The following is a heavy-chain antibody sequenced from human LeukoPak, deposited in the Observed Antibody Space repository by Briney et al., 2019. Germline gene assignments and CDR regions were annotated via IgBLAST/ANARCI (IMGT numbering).Heavy chain of an antibody. Sequence: GSLRLSCAASGFTFSGYAMTWIRQPPGKGLEWIGYIYYSGSTNYNPSLKSRVTISVDTSKNQFSLKLSSVTAADTAVYYCARATDGYNPFDYWGQGTLVTVSS. V-gene: IGHV4-59*01. CDR3: ARATDGYNPFDY. D-gene: IGHD5-24*01. J-gene: IGHJ4*02. CDR2: IYYSGST. CDR1: GFTFSGYA.